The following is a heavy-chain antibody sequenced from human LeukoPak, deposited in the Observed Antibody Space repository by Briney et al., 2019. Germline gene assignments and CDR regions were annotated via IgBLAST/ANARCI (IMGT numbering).Heavy chain of an antibody. J-gene: IGHJ5*02. D-gene: IGHD3-10*01. CDR2: IYYNGSA. CDR3: AKGGVLQYNWFDP. Sequence: SETLSLTCTVSGTSISVHHWSWIRQPPGKGPEWIGCIYYNGSANYNPSLKSRVTISGDTSKNQFSLKLSSVTAADTAVYYCAKGGVLQYNWFDPWGQGTLVTVSS. V-gene: IGHV4-59*11. CDR1: GTSISVHH.